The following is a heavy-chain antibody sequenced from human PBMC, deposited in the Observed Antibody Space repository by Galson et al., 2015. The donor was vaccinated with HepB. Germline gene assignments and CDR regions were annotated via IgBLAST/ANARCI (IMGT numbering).Heavy chain of an antibody. Sequence: PALVKPTQPLTLTCTFSGFSLSTSGVGVGWIRQPPGEALEWLALIYGNDDKRYSPSLKSRLTITKDTSKNQVVLTMTNMDPVDTATYYRAHRASSGYPNAFDIWGQGTMVTVSS. D-gene: IGHD5-12*01. J-gene: IGHJ3*02. CDR3: AHRASSGYPNAFDI. CDR2: IYGNDDK. CDR1: GFSLSTSGVG. V-gene: IGHV2-5*01.